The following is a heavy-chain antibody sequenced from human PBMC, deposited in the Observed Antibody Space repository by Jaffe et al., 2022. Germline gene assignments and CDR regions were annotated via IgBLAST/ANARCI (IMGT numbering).Heavy chain of an antibody. Sequence: QVQLVESGGGVVQPGGSLRLSCAASGFTFSSYGMHWVRQAPGKGLEWVAFIRYDGSNKYYADSVKGRFTISRDNSKNTLYLQMNSLRAEDTAVYYCAKADYSFIYYFDYWGQGTLVTVSS. CDR1: GFTFSSYG. J-gene: IGHJ4*02. D-gene: IGHD3-16*01. CDR2: IRYDGSNK. CDR3: AKADYSFIYYFDY. V-gene: IGHV3-30*02.